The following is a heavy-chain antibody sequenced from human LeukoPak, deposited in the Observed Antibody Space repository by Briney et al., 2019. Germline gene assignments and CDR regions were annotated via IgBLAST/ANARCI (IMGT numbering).Heavy chain of an antibody. V-gene: IGHV3-53*01. J-gene: IGHJ4*02. Sequence: GGSLRLSCAASGFTVSSNYMSWVRQAPGKGLEWVSVIYSGGSTYYADSVKGRFTTSRDNSKNTLYLQMNSLRAEDTAVYYCARVSSSGWDFDYWGQGTLVTVSS. CDR3: ARVSSSGWDFDY. D-gene: IGHD6-19*01. CDR1: GFTVSSNY. CDR2: IYSGGST.